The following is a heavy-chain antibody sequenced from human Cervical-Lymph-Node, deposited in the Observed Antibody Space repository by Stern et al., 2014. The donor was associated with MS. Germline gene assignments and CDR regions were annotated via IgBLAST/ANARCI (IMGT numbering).Heavy chain of an antibody. Sequence: QVQLVQSGAEVKKPGSSVRLSCMASGSTFSSYAFSWVRQAPGQGLEWMGGIIPLHGTAHYAQKFQDRVTITADRSTRTGYLELHSLTYADTAVYYCARVAARWDYWGQGTLVTVSS. V-gene: IGHV1-69*06. J-gene: IGHJ4*02. CDR2: IIPLHGTA. D-gene: IGHD2-15*01. CDR1: GSTFSSYA. CDR3: ARVAARWDY.